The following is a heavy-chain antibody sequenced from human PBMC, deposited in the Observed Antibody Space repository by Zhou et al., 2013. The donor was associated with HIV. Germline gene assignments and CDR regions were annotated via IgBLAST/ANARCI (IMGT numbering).Heavy chain of an antibody. J-gene: IGHJ3*02. CDR3: ARTPHVRSRTAMVCAFDI. CDR1: GGSISSYY. Sequence: QVQLQESGPGLVKPSETLSLTCTVSGGSISSYYWSWIRQPPGKGLEWIGYIQTSGSTNYNPSLKSRVTISVDTSKNQFSLKLSSVTAADTAVYYCARTPHVRSRTAMVCAFDIWGQGTMVTVSS. V-gene: IGHV4-4*09. D-gene: IGHD5-18*01. CDR2: IQTSGST.